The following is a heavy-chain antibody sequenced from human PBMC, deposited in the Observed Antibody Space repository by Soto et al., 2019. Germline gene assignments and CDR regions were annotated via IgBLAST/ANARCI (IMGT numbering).Heavy chain of an antibody. CDR3: ARQQNYYDSSGYQYFDY. CDR2: IYYSGST. V-gene: IGHV4-30-4*01. J-gene: IGHJ4*02. Sequence: SETLSLTCTVSGGSISSGDYYWSWIRQPPGKGLEWIGYIYYSGSTYYNPSLKSRVTISVDTSKNQFSLKLSSVTAADTAVYYCARQQNYYDSSGYQYFDYWGQGTLVTVSS. CDR1: GGSISSGDYY. D-gene: IGHD3-22*01.